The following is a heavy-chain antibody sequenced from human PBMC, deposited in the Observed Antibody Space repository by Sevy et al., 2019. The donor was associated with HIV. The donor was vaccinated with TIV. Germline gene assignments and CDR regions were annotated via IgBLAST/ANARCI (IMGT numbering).Heavy chain of an antibody. Sequence: AAVKVSCKASGYTFTTHDINWVGQATGRGLEWMGWMNPNSGGAAYALNFQGRVTITRNTSISIAYMELSSLTYEVTAVYYCARGGPHRDRDYHWFDPWGQGTLVTVSS. D-gene: IGHD4-17*01. CDR2: MNPNSGGA. V-gene: IGHV1-8*03. CDR3: ARGGPHRDRDYHWFDP. J-gene: IGHJ5*02. CDR1: GYTFTTHD.